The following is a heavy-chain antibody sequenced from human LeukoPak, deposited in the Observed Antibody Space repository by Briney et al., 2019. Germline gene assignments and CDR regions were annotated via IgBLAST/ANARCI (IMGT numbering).Heavy chain of an antibody. V-gene: IGHV3-15*01. Sequence: GGSLRLSCAASGFTFSNAWMSWVRQAPGKGLEWGGRIKSKTDGGRTDYAAPVEGRFTISRDDSKNTLYLQMNSLKTEGTAVYYCTTDRYCSSTSCYWYQWDYFDYWGQGTLVTVSS. D-gene: IGHD2-2*01. J-gene: IGHJ4*02. CDR3: TTDRYCSSTSCYWYQWDYFDY. CDR2: IKSKTDGGRT. CDR1: GFTFSNAW.